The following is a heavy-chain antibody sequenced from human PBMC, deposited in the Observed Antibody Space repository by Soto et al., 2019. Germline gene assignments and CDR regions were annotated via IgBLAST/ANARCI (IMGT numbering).Heavy chain of an antibody. J-gene: IGHJ4*02. V-gene: IGHV4-34*01. D-gene: IGHD3-10*01. CDR2: INHSGST. CDR3: ARAPYYYGSGSYYKRLYDY. CDR1: GGSFSCYC. Sequence: SETLSLTCAVYGGSFSCYCWSWIRQPPGKGLEWIGEINHSGSTNYNPSLKSRVTISVDTSKNQFSLKLSSVTAADTAVYYCARAPYYYGSGSYYKRLYDYWGQGTLVTVSS.